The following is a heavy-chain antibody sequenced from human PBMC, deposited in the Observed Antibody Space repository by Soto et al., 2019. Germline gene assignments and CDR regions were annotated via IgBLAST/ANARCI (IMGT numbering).Heavy chain of an antibody. CDR2: ISAYNGNT. D-gene: IGHD3-9*01. Sequence: ASVKVSCKASGYTFTSYGISWVRQAPGQGLEWMGWISAYNGNTNYAQKLQGRVTMTTDTSTSTAYMELRSLRSDDTAVYYCARGQYYDILTGHPVDYWGQGTLVTVSS. V-gene: IGHV1-18*01. J-gene: IGHJ4*02. CDR3: ARGQYYDILTGHPVDY. CDR1: GYTFTSYG.